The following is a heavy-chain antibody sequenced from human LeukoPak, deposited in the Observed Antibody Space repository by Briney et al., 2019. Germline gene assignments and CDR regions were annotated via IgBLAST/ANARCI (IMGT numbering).Heavy chain of an antibody. V-gene: IGHV4-61*02. J-gene: IGHJ5*02. CDR1: GGSISSGSYY. CDR2: IYTSGST. D-gene: IGHD3-9*01. CDR3: ARSVLRYFDWLVDNWFDP. Sequence: SETLSLTCTVSGGSISSGSYYWSWIRQPAGKGLEWIGRIYTSGSTNYNPSLKSRVTISVDTSKNQFSLQLNSVTPEDTAVYYCARSVLRYFDWLVDNWFDPWGQGTLVTVSS.